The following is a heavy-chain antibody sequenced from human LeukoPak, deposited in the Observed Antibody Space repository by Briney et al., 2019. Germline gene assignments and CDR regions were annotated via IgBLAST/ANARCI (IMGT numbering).Heavy chain of an antibody. CDR2: ISPYNGNT. J-gene: IGHJ4*02. Sequence: ASVKVSCKASGYIFSNYGVNWVRQAPGQGLEWMGWISPYNGNTNYAQNLQGRVTMTTDTSTNTAYMELRSLRSDDTAVYYCARAKLPGIALQGAIGWLFNYFDYWGQGTLVTVSS. CDR3: ARAKLPGIALQGAIGWLFNYFDY. V-gene: IGHV1-18*01. CDR1: GYIFSNYG. D-gene: IGHD6-13*01.